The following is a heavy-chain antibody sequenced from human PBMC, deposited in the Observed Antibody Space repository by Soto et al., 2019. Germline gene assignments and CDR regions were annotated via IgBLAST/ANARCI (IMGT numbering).Heavy chain of an antibody. CDR1: GYAFTTYG. J-gene: IGHJ4*02. D-gene: IGHD1-1*01. Sequence: QVHLVQSGAEVKKPWASVKVSCKGSGYAFTTYGITWVRQAPGQGLEWMGWISAHNGNTNYAQKLQGRVTVTRDTSTSTAYMELRSPRSDDTAVYYCARGRYGDYWGQGALVTVSS. CDR2: ISAHNGNT. CDR3: ARGRYGDY. V-gene: IGHV1-18*01.